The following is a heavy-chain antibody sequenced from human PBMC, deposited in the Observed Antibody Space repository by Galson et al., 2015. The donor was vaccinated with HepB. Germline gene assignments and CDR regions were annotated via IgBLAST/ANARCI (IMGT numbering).Heavy chain of an antibody. CDR3: ARDRSSYYYDSSGYYSSYAFVI. Sequence: SLRLSCAASGFTFSSYAMHWVRQAPGKGLEWVAVISYDGSNKYYADSVKGRFTISRDNSKNTLYLQMNSLRAEDTAVYYCARDRSSYYYDSSGYYSSYAFVIWVPRTMVTLSS. CDR2: ISYDGSNK. CDR1: GFTFSSYA. D-gene: IGHD3-22*01. V-gene: IGHV3-30-3*01. J-gene: IGHJ3*02.